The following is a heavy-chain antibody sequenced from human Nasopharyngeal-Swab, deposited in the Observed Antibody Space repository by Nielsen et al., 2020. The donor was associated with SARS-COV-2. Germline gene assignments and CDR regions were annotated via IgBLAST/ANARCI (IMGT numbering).Heavy chain of an antibody. Sequence: GESLKISCAASGFTLSSYWMSWVRQAPGKGLEWVANIKQDGSEKYYVDSVKGRFTISRDNAKNSLYLQMNSLRAEDTAVYYCAKAVAANDYWGQGTLVTVSS. CDR2: IKQDGSEK. CDR3: AKAVAANDY. CDR1: GFTLSSYW. J-gene: IGHJ4*02. D-gene: IGHD6-19*01. V-gene: IGHV3-7*01.